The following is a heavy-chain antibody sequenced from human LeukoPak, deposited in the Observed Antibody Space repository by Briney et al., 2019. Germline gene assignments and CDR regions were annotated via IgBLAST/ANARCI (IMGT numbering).Heavy chain of an antibody. CDR1: GFTVSSNY. V-gene: IGHV3-53*05. CDR3: AKDRRNDFDY. D-gene: IGHD1-14*01. J-gene: IGHJ4*02. Sequence: PGRSLRLSCAASGFTVSSNYMSWVRQAPGKGLEWVSVIYSGGSTYYADSVKGRFTISRDNSKNSLYLQMNSLRAEDTAFYYCAKDRRNDFDYWGQGILVTVSS. CDR2: IYSGGST.